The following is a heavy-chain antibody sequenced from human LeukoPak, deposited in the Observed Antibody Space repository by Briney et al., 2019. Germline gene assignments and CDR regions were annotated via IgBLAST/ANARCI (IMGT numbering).Heavy chain of an antibody. J-gene: IGHJ3*02. CDR2: IYYSGST. V-gene: IGHV4-59*01. CDR3: ARVITGSTRGAFDI. Sequence: SETLSLTCTVSGGSISSYYWSWIRQPPGKGLEWIGYIYYSGSTNYNPSLKSRVTISVDTSKNQFSLKLSSVTAADTAVYYCARVITGSTRGAFDIWGQGTMVTVSS. D-gene: IGHD1/OR15-1a*01. CDR1: GGSISSYY.